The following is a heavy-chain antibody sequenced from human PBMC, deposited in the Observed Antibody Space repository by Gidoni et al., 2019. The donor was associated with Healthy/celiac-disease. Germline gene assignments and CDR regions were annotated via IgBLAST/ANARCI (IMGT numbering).Heavy chain of an antibody. CDR3: AREGGHYFDY. Sequence: QVQLVESGGGVVQPGRSLRLSCSASGFTFSSYGMHWVRQAPGKGLEWVAVIWYDGSNKYYADSVKGRFTISRDNSKNTLYLQMNSLRAEDTAVYYCAREGGHYFDYWGQGTLVTVSS. J-gene: IGHJ4*02. V-gene: IGHV3-33*01. CDR2: IWYDGSNK. D-gene: IGHD3-16*01. CDR1: GFTFSSYG.